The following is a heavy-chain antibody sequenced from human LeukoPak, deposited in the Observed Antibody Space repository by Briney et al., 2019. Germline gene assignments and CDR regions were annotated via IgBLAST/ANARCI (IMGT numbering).Heavy chain of an antibody. V-gene: IGHV1-69*04. CDR3: ARVPSAQVDVGYFDY. J-gene: IGHJ4*02. CDR2: IIPILGIA. D-gene: IGHD5-12*01. CDR1: GGTFSSYA. Sequence: GASVKVSCKASGGTFSSYAISWVRQAPGQGLEWMGRIIPILGIANYAQKFQGRVTITADKSTSTAYMELSSLRSEDTAVYYCARVPSAQVDVGYFDYWGQGTLVTVSS.